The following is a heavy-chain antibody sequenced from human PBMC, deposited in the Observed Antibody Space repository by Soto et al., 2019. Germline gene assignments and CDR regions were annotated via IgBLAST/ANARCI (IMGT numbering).Heavy chain of an antibody. CDR1: GFTFSSYA. J-gene: IGHJ4*02. D-gene: IGHD6-13*01. CDR3: AREQQLGGFDY. CDR2: ISYDGSNK. Sequence: GGSLRLSCAASGFTFSSYAMHWVRQAPGKGLEWVAVISYDGSNKYYADSVKGRFTISRDNSKNTLYLQMNSLRAEDTAFYYGAREQQLGGFDYWGQGTLVTVSS. V-gene: IGHV3-30*04.